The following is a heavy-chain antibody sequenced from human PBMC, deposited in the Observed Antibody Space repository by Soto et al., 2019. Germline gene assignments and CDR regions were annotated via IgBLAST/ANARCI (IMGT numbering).Heavy chain of an antibody. CDR1: GGSISSGGCY. J-gene: IGHJ4*02. CDR3: ARTPLL. D-gene: IGHD1-26*01. CDR2: IYYSGSTYYN. Sequence: PSETMSLTCTVSGGSISSGGCYWSWIRQHPGKGLEWIGYIYYSGSTYYNYYNPSLKSRVTISVDTSKNQFSLKLSSVTAADTAVYYCARTPLLWGQGTLVTVSS. V-gene: IGHV4-31*03.